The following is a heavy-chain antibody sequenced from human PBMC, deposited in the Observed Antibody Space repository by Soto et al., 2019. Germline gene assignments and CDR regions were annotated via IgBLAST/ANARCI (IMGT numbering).Heavy chain of an antibody. J-gene: IGHJ5*01. V-gene: IGHV4-30-4*01. CDR2: IYKSATT. D-gene: IGHD2-15*01. Sequence: LSLTCSVSGDSISTVDYFWAWVRQPPGQALEYIGYIYKSATTYYNPSFESRVAISLDTSKSRFSLNVTSLTAADTAVYFCARGRYCLTGRCFPNWFDSWGQGTLVTVSS. CDR1: GDSISTVDYF. CDR3: ARGRYCLTGRCFPNWFDS.